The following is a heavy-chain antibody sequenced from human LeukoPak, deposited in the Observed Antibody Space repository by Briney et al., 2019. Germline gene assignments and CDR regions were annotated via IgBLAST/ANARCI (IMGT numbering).Heavy chain of an antibody. V-gene: IGHV3-23*01. CDR1: GFTFSSYA. J-gene: IGHJ4*02. CDR3: AKVRLHCSGGSCYPSRFDY. D-gene: IGHD2-15*01. CDR2: ISGSGGST. Sequence: GGSLRLSCAASGFTFSSYAMSWVRQAPGKGLEWVSAISGSGGSTYYADSVKGRFTISRDNSKNTLYLQMNSLRAEDTAVYYCAKVRLHCSGGSCYPSRFDYWGQGTLVTVSS.